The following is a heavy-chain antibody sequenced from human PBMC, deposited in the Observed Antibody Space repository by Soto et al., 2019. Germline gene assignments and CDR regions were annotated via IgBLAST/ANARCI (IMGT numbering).Heavy chain of an antibody. J-gene: IGHJ4*02. CDR2: IYQTGST. Sequence: LRETLSLTCSVPGYPISSDYYWGWVRQPPGKGLEWIGSIYQTGSTYYNPSLKGRVTMSVDTSKNHFSLKLNSVTATDTAVYYCARVGSVAADDRRFYFDYWGQGTLVTVSS. V-gene: IGHV4-38-2*02. D-gene: IGHD6-13*01. CDR3: ARVGSVAADDRRFYFDY. CDR1: GYPISSDYY.